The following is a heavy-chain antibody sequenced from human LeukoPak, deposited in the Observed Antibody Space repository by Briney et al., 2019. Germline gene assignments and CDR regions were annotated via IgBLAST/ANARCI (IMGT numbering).Heavy chain of an antibody. J-gene: IGHJ4*02. CDR2: ISSSSSYI. CDR3: ARAHNWNYGTFDY. CDR1: GFTFSSYS. D-gene: IGHD1-7*01. V-gene: IGHV3-21*01. Sequence: GGSPRLSCAASGFTFSSYSMNWVRQAPGKGLEWVSCISSSSSYIYYADSVKGRFTISRDNAKNSLYLQMNSLRAEDTAVYYCARAHNWNYGTFDYWGQGTLVTVSS.